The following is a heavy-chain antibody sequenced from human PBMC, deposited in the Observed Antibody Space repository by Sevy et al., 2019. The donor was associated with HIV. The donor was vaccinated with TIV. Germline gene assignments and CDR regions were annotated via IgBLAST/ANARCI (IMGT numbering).Heavy chain of an antibody. V-gene: IGHV3-30-3*01. Sequence: GGSLRLSCAASGFTVSSNYMSWVRQAPGKGLEWVAVISYDGSNKYYADSVKGRFTISRDNSKNTLYLQMNSLRAEDTAVYYCARVRLGYCISTSCYEFGYWGQGTLVTVSS. D-gene: IGHD2-2*01. CDR1: GFTVSSNY. J-gene: IGHJ4*02. CDR2: ISYDGSNK. CDR3: ARVRLGYCISTSCYEFGY.